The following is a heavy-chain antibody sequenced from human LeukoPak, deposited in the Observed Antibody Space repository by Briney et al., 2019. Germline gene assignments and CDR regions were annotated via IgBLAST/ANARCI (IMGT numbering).Heavy chain of an antibody. V-gene: IGHV4-34*01. CDR1: GGSFSGYY. D-gene: IGHD2-15*01. Sequence: SETLSLTCAVYGGSFSGYYWSWIRQPPGKGLEWIGEINHSGSTNYNPSLKSRVTISVDTSKNQFSLKLSSVTAAGTAVYYCARGGGNNWFDPWGQETLVTVSS. CDR3: ARGGGNNWFDP. J-gene: IGHJ5*02. CDR2: INHSGST.